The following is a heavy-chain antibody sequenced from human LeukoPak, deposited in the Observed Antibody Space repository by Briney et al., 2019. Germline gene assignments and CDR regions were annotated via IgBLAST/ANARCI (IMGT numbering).Heavy chain of an antibody. V-gene: IGHV4-38-2*01. CDR2: IYHTGST. D-gene: IGHD3-22*01. J-gene: IGHJ4*02. Sequence: SETLSLTCAVSGYSISSGYYWGWIRPPPGKGLEWIGSIYHTGSTYYNPSLQSRVTISLDSPKNQFSLKLTSVTAADTAVYYCASGGTAVVMALTYYFDTWGQGTPVTVSS. CDR1: GYSISSGYY. CDR3: ASGGTAVVMALTYYFDT.